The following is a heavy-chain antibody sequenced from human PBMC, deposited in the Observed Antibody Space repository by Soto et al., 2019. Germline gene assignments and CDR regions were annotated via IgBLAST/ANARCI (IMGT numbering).Heavy chain of an antibody. CDR3: AKGPKSSSPTGYYWYFDL. Sequence: GGSLRLSCAASGFTFSSCAMSWVRQAPGKGLEWVSAISGSGGSTYYADSVKGRFTISRDNSKNTLYLQMNSLRAEDTAVYYCAKGPKSSSPTGYYWYFDLWGRGTLVTVYS. CDR2: ISGSGGST. CDR1: GFTFSSCA. V-gene: IGHV3-23*01. D-gene: IGHD6-6*01. J-gene: IGHJ2*01.